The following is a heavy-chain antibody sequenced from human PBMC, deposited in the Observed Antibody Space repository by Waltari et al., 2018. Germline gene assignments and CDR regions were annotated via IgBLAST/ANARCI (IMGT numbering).Heavy chain of an antibody. Sequence: QVQLQESGPGLVKPSETLSLTCIVSGASIRSHYWSWIRQPPGNGLEWIAYIHDSGTTAYNPSLKSRVTISIDTSKNQFSLKLTSVTAADTAVYFCARDQGSTIGTSFDDWGQGTLVTVST. J-gene: IGHJ4*02. CDR2: IHDSGTT. CDR1: GASIRSHY. D-gene: IGHD1-1*01. V-gene: IGHV4-59*11. CDR3: ARDQGSTIGTSFDD.